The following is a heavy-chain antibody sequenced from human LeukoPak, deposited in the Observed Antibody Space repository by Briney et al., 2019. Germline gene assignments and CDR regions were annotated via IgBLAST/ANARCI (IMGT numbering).Heavy chain of an antibody. D-gene: IGHD4-11*01. Sequence: PSETLSLTCTVSGGSINNQYWSWIRQPPGKGLEWIGYIYYSGSTNYNPSLKSRVTISVDTSKNQISLKLSSVTAADTAIYYCARTTSYLAPWGQGTRVTVSS. CDR2: IYYSGST. CDR3: ARTTSYLAP. V-gene: IGHV4-59*11. CDR1: GGSINNQY. J-gene: IGHJ5*02.